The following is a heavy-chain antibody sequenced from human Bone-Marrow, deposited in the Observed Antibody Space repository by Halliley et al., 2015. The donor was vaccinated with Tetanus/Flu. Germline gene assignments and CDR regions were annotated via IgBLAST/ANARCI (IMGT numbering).Heavy chain of an antibody. CDR3: ARQYYYGSLAL. Sequence: VQLVQSGAELKKPGDSLKISCRGFGYSFTSYWIGWVRQMPGKGLEWMGLIFPNDFDARYSPSFQGQVTLSVDKSTSTAYLEWSSLKASDTAIYYCARQYYYGSLALWGQGTTVTVSS. V-gene: IGHV5-51*01. CDR1: GYSFTSYW. CDR2: IFPNDFDA. J-gene: IGHJ6*02. D-gene: IGHD3-10*01.